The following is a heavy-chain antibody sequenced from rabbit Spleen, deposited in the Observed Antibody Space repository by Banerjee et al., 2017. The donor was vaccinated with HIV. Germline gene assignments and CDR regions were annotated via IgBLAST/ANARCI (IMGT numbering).Heavy chain of an antibody. CDR2: IWTSNSYS. CDR1: GFSFSTTYY. Sequence: QEQLEESGGDLVKPEGSLTLTCTASGFSFSTTYYMCWVRQAPGKGLEWIACIWTSNSYSHYASWAKGRFTISKTSSTTVTLQMTSLTAADTGTYFCARGSATMTMAITGYYLSLWGPGTLVTVS. CDR3: ARGSATMTMAITGYYLSL. V-gene: IGHV1S45*01. J-gene: IGHJ4*01. D-gene: IGHD2-1*01.